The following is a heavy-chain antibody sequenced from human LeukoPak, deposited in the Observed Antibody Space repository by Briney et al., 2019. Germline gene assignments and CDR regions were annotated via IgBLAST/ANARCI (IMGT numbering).Heavy chain of an antibody. Sequence: PSETLSLTCTVSGYSISSGYYWGWIRQPPGKGLEWIGEINHSGSTNYNPSLKSRVTISVDTSKNQFSLKLSSVTAADTAVYYCARAGTYYYDSSGYYSFDYWGQGTLVTVSS. J-gene: IGHJ4*02. D-gene: IGHD3-22*01. CDR2: INHSGST. CDR3: ARAGTYYYDSSGYYSFDY. CDR1: GYSISSGYY. V-gene: IGHV4-38-2*02.